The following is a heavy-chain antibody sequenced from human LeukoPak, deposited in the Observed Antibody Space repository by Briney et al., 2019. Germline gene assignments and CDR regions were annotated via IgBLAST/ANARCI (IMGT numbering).Heavy chain of an antibody. Sequence: ASVKVSCKASGYTFTGYYMHWVRQAPGQGLELMGRINPNSGGTNYAQKFQGRVTMTRDTSISTAYMELSRLRSDDTAVYYCARGGYYDYVWGSYRYFDYWGQGTLVTVSS. CDR2: INPNSGGT. J-gene: IGHJ4*02. CDR1: GYTFTGYY. V-gene: IGHV1-2*06. D-gene: IGHD3-16*02. CDR3: ARGGYYDYVWGSYRYFDY.